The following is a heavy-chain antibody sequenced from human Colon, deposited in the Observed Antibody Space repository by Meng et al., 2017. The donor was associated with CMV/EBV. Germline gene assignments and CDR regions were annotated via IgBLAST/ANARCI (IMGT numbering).Heavy chain of an antibody. Sequence: ASVTVSCKASGYTFTSYDINWVRQATGQGLEWMGWMNPNSGNTGYAQKFQGRVTITRNTSISTAYMELSSLRSEDTAVYYCARGDIVVVPAAIPAYYGMDVWGQGTTVTVSS. D-gene: IGHD2-2*02. V-gene: IGHV1-8*03. CDR3: ARGDIVVVPAAIPAYYGMDV. CDR1: GYTFTSYD. CDR2: MNPNSGNT. J-gene: IGHJ6*02.